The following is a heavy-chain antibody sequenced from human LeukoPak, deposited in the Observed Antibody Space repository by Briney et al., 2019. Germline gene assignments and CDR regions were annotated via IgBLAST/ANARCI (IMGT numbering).Heavy chain of an antibody. CDR3: ARDREAVADYYFDY. CDR2: ISSSSSYI. Sequence: GGSLRLSCAASGFTFSSYSMNWVRQAPGKGLEWVSSISSSSSYIYYADSVKGRFTISRDNAKNSLYLQMNSLRAEDTAVYYCARDREAVADYYFDYWGQGTLVTVSS. CDR1: GFTFSSYS. J-gene: IGHJ4*02. D-gene: IGHD6-19*01. V-gene: IGHV3-21*01.